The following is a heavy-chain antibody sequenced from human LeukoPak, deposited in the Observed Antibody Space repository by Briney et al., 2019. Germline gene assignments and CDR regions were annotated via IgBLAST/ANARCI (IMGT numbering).Heavy chain of an antibody. V-gene: IGHV3-11*01. J-gene: IGHJ4*02. CDR1: GFTFNDDY. CDR2: ISSSGSTK. Sequence: GGSLRLSCAASGFTFNDDYMSWIRQAPGKGLEWVSYISSSGSTKYYADSVKGRFTISRDNAKNSYLQMNSLRAEDTAVYYCARDGHAYGRGSPHYWGQGTLVTVSS. D-gene: IGHD3-10*01. CDR3: ARDGHAYGRGSPHY.